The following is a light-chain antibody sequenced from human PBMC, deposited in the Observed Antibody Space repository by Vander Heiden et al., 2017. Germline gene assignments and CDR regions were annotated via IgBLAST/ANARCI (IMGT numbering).Light chain of an antibody. J-gene: IGKJ2*01. CDR1: QSISSQ. CDR2: AAS. CDR3: QQSYSTPYT. Sequence: DIQMTQSPSSLSASVGDRVTITCRASQSISSQLSWYQQKPGNARSLLIDAASGLFSGVPSRFSGRGSKTDFTLTISRLQPEEFATYYCQQSYSTPYTFGQVTKLEIK. V-gene: IGKV1-39*01.